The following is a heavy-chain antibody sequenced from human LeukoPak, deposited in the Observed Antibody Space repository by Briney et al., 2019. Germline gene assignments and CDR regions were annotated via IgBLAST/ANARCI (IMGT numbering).Heavy chain of an antibody. D-gene: IGHD3-22*01. V-gene: IGHV3-7*01. CDR3: ARSSYYDSSGYYNY. CDR2: IKQDGSEK. CDR1: GFTFSSYW. J-gene: IGHJ4*02. Sequence: GGSLRLSCAASGFTFSSYWMSWVRQAPGKGLEWVANIKQDGSEKYYVDSVKGRFTISRDNAKNSLYLQMNSLRAEDTAVYYCARSSYYDSSGYYNYWGQGTLVTVSS.